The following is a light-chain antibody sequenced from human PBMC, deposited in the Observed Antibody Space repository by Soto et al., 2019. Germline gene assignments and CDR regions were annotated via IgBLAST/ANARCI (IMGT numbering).Light chain of an antibody. V-gene: IGKV1-5*03. CDR3: QQYSSSSPYT. CDR2: KAS. J-gene: IGKJ2*01. Sequence: DIQMTQSPSTLSASVGDRVTITCRASQSISSWLAWYQQKPGKAPNLLIYKASNLQSGVPSRFSGSGSGTEFTLTISSLQTDDFATYYCQQYSSSSPYTFGQGTKLEI. CDR1: QSISSW.